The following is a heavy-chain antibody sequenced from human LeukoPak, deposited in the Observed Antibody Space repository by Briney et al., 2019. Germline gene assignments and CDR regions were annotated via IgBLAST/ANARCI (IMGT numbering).Heavy chain of an antibody. CDR2: INHSGST. D-gene: IGHD6-13*01. CDR1: GGSLSGYY. J-gene: IGHJ4*02. Sequence: SETLSLTCAVYGGSLSGYYWSWIRQPPGKGLEWIGEINHSGSTNYNPSLKSRVTISVDTSKNQFSLKLSSVTAADTAVYYCARSTQQRYRYWGQGTLVTVSS. V-gene: IGHV4-34*01. CDR3: ARSTQQRYRY.